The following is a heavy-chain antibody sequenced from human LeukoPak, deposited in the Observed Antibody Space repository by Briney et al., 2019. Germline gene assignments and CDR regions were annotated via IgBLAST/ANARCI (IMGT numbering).Heavy chain of an antibody. D-gene: IGHD2-2*01. Sequence: PGGSLRLSCAASGFTFSSYSMNWVRQAPGKGLEWVSSISSSSSYIYYADSVKGRFTISRDNAKNSLYLQMNSLRGEDTAVYYCARSDLGYCSSTSCYLFTWGYYMDVWGKGTTVTVSS. J-gene: IGHJ6*03. V-gene: IGHV3-21*01. CDR1: GFTFSSYS. CDR3: ARSDLGYCSSTSCYLFTWGYYMDV. CDR2: ISSSSSYI.